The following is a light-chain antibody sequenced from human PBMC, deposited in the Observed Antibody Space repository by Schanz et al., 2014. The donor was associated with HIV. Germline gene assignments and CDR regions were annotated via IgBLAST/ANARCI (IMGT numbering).Light chain of an antibody. CDR1: SSNIGDNY. CDR2: DNN. V-gene: IGLV1-51*01. CDR3: GTWDSSLSAGV. J-gene: IGLJ3*02. Sequence: QSVLTQPPSLSAAPGQTVTISCSGSSSNIGDNYVSWFQQLPGTAPKLLIYDNNKRPSGIPDRFSGYKSGTSATLGITGLQTGDEADYYCGTWDSSLSAGVFGGGTKVTVL.